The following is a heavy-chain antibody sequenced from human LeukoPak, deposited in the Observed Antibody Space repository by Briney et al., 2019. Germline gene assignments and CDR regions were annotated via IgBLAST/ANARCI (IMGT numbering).Heavy chain of an antibody. D-gene: IGHD6-13*01. J-gene: IGHJ5*02. V-gene: IGHV3-33*01. CDR1: GFTFSSYG. CDR3: ARDRGSSSWYSPQWFDP. CDR2: IWYDGSNK. Sequence: GGSLRLSCAASGFTFSSYGMHWVRQAPGKGLEWVAVIWYDGSNKYYADSVKGRFTISRDNSKNTLYLQMNSLRAEDTAVYCCARDRGSSSWYSPQWFDPWGQGTLVTVSS.